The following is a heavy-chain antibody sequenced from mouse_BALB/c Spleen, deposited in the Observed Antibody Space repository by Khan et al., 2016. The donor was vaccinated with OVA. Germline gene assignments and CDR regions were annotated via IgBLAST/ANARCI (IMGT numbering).Heavy chain of an antibody. CDR2: IWSGGTS. J-gene: IGHJ3*01. CDR1: GFSLTAYG. D-gene: IGHD2-14*01. V-gene: IGHV2-2*01. CDR3: AGNSYGNDLTY. Sequence: QVQLQQSGPGLVQPSQSLSITCTVSGFSLTAYGIHWVRQSPGKGLEWLGVIWSGGTSDYNAPFISRLSFSKDNSKSQVFFKMNSLQADDTAIYYCAGNSYGNDLTYWGQGTLVTVSA.